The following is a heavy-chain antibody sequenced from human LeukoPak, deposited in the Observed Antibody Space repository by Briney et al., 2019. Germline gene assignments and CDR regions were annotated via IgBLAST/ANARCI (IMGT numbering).Heavy chain of an antibody. CDR1: GGSISSGSYY. V-gene: IGHV4-61*02. J-gene: IGHJ4*02. CDR3: ARGRIAVAGTSYDY. D-gene: IGHD6-19*01. Sequence: PSETLSLTCAVSGGSISSGSYYWRWIRQPAGKGLEWIGRFYPSGSTNYNPSLKSRVTISVDTSKNQLSLKLSSVTASDTAVYHCARGRIAVAGTSYDYWGQGILVTVSS. CDR2: FYPSGST.